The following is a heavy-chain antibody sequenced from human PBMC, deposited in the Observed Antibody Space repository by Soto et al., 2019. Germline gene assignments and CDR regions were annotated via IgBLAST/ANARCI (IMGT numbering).Heavy chain of an antibody. CDR3: ARTESGYSYGFADV. CDR2: IFPDDSDT. J-gene: IGHJ6*02. Sequence: GESLKISCKASGFTLTDYWIGWLRQMPGKGLEWMGIIFPDDSDTKYSPSFQGQVIISADKSISTAYLQWSSLKASDTAMYYCARTESGYSYGFADVWGQGTTVTVSS. CDR1: GFTLTDYW. D-gene: IGHD5-18*01. V-gene: IGHV5-51*01.